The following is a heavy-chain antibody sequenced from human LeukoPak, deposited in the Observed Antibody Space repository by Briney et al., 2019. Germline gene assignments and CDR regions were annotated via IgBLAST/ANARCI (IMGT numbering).Heavy chain of an antibody. J-gene: IGHJ6*03. V-gene: IGHV1-18*01. Sequence: ASVKVSCKASGYTFTSYGISWVRQAPGQGLEWMGWISAYNGNTNYAQKLQGRVTMTTDTSTSTAYMELRSLRSDDTAVYYCARERRVVVAASPYYYYYYMDVWGKGTTVTISS. CDR2: ISAYNGNT. CDR3: ARERRVVVAASPYYYYYYMDV. D-gene: IGHD2-15*01. CDR1: GYTFTSYG.